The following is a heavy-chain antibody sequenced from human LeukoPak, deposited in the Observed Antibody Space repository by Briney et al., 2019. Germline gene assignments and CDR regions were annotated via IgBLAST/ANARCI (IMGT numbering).Heavy chain of an antibody. CDR1: GFTFSSYG. Sequence: GGSLRLSCAASGFTFSSYGMHWVRQAPGKGLEWVAFIRYDGSNKYYADSVKGRFTISRDNSKNTLYLQMNSLRAEDTAVYYCGKLPSTYSNYYYYMDVWGKGTTVTVSS. CDR3: GKLPSTYSNYYYYMDV. D-gene: IGHD4-11*01. CDR2: IRYDGSNK. J-gene: IGHJ6*03. V-gene: IGHV3-30*02.